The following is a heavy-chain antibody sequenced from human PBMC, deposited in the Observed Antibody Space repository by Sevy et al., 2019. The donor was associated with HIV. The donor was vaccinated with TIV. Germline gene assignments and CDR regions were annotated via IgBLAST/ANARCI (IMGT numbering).Heavy chain of an antibody. J-gene: IGHJ4*02. D-gene: IGHD3-22*01. Sequence: GGSLRLSCAASGITLTPYWMHWVRQVPGKGLVWVSRINSDGSSTSYAESVKGRFTISRDNGKNTLYLQMKSLRVEDTAVYFYSRGLYYYDMRGHQEPGDYWGQGVLVTVSS. V-gene: IGHV3-74*01. CDR1: GITLTPYW. CDR2: INSDGSST. CDR3: SRGLYYYDMRGHQEPGDY.